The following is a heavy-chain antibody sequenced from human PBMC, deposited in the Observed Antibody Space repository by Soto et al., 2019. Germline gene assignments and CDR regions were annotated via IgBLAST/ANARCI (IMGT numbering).Heavy chain of an antibody. D-gene: IGHD2-8*02. V-gene: IGHV4-31*03. CDR2: VFRSGST. Sequence: QVHLQESGPGLVKPSQTLSLTCTVSGASLSSNGYSWTWIRQFPGKGLEWIVYVFRSGSTNYNPTLNGRVPISSDIPENQFSVKLDSVTAADSAVYYCGREELTGAFTWGQGTLVTVSS. J-gene: IGHJ5*02. CDR3: GREELTGAFT. CDR1: GASLSSNGYS.